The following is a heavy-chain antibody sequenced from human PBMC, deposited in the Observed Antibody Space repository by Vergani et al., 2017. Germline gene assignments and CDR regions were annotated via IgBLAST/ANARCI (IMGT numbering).Heavy chain of an antibody. J-gene: IGHJ3*01. D-gene: IGHD2-2*01. V-gene: IGHV3-48*01. Sequence: QLVESGGGWVQPGGSLILSCVVSGFDFSSYIMNWVRQAPGKGLEWVSFVSTGTKSQSYAESVKGRFTISRDSAKNSLYLQMDSLRAEDTAVSYCAREYRSTSGRAFDFLGQGTKVTVSS. CDR3: AREYRSTSGRAFDF. CDR1: GFDFSSYI. CDR2: VSTGTKSQ.